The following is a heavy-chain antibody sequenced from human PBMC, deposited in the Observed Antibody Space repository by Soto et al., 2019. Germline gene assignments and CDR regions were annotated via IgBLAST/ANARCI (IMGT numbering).Heavy chain of an antibody. J-gene: IGHJ6*02. D-gene: IGHD4-17*01. V-gene: IGHV1-3*01. CDR2: INAGNGNT. CDR1: GYTFTSYA. Sequence: QVQLVQSGAEVKKPGASVKVSCKASGYTFTSYAMHLVRQAPGQRLEWMGWINAGNGNTKYSQKFQGRVTITRDTSASTAYMELSSLRSEDTAVYYCARTVGYYDGMDVWGQGTTVTVSS. CDR3: ARTVGYYDGMDV.